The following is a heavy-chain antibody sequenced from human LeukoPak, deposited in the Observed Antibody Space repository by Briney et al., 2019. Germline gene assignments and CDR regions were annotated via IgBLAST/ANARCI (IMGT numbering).Heavy chain of an antibody. J-gene: IGHJ6*03. V-gene: IGHV4-61*02. CDR3: ARHGDSSSSAYYYYYYMDV. CDR2: IYTSGST. Sequence: PSETLSLTCTVSGGSISSGSYYWSWIRQPAGKGLEWIGRIYTSGSTNYNPSLESRVTISVDTSKNQFSLKLSSVTAADTAVYYCARHGDSSSSAYYYYYYMDVWGKGTTVTVSS. D-gene: IGHD6-13*01. CDR1: GGSISSGSYY.